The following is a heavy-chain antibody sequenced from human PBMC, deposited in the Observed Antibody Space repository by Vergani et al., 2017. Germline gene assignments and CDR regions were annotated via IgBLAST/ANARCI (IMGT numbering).Heavy chain of an antibody. CDR3: ARVSIPGTDYYYYGMDV. V-gene: IGHV3-11*04. CDR1: GFTFSDYY. Sequence: VQLVESGGGLVKPGGSLRLSCAASGFTFSDYYMSWIRQDPGKGLEWVSYISSSSSTIYYADSVKGRFTISRDNSKNTLYLQMNSRRAEDTAVYYCARVSIPGTDYYYYGMDVWGQGTTVTVSS. J-gene: IGHJ6*02. D-gene: IGHD1-14*01. CDR2: ISSSSSTI.